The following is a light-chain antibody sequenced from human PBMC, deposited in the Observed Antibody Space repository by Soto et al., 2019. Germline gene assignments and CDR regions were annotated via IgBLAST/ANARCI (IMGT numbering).Light chain of an antibody. CDR2: GAS. CDR1: QSVSSSY. V-gene: IGKV3-20*01. Sequence: EIVMTPPRATLSVSPGERATLSCRASQSVSSSYLAWYQQKPGQAPRLLIYGASSRATGIPDRFSGSGSGTDFTLTISRLEPEDFAVYYCQQYGSSPRTFGQGTKVDIK. J-gene: IGKJ1*01. CDR3: QQYGSSPRT.